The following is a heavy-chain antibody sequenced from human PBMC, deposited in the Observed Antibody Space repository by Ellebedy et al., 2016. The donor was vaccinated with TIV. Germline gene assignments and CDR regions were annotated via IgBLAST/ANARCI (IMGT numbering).Heavy chain of an antibody. CDR3: ATDSRYSYGYRFNF. V-gene: IGHV1-69*04. CDR2: IIPILGRP. Sequence: ASVKVSCKASGGTFGSYGINWVRQAPGQGLEWMGRIIPILGRPDYAQNFQGRVTIYADKSTGTPYLELSTLRSEDTAVYYCATDSRYSYGYRFNFWGQGTLVIVSS. CDR1: GGTFGSYG. D-gene: IGHD5-18*01. J-gene: IGHJ4*02.